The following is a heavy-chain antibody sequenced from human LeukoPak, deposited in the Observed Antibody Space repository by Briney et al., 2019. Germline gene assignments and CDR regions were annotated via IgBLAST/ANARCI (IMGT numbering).Heavy chain of an antibody. CDR1: GFTFSSYA. V-gene: IGHV3-30*01. J-gene: IGHJ4*02. CDR2: ISYDGSNK. D-gene: IGHD5-24*01. CDR3: ARAALRWLQSVYFDY. Sequence: PGRSLLLSCAASGFTFSSYAMHWVRPAPGKGQEGVAVISYDGSNKYYADSVKGRFTISRDNSKNTLYLQMNSLRAEDTAVYYCARAALRWLQSVYFDYWGQGTQVTVSS.